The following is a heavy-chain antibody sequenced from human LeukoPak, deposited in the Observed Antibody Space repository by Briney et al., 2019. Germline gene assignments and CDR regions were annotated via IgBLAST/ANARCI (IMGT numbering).Heavy chain of an antibody. D-gene: IGHD3-10*01. CDR1: GGSISSGDHY. V-gene: IGHV4-61*02. CDR2: IHTTGRT. Sequence: PSQTLSLTCSISGGSISSGDHYWTWIRQPAGKELEWIGRIHTTGRTNYNPSLKSRVYISVDTSKNQFSLELSSLTAADTAVYYCARGSGSYSSYRVILVDPPLGCFDYWGQGTLVTVSS. CDR3: ARGSGSYSSYRVILVDPPLGCFDY. J-gene: IGHJ4*02.